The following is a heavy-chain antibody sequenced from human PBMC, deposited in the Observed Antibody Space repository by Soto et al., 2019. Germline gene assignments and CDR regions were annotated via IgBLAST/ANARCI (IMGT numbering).Heavy chain of an antibody. CDR1: GFTFSTYT. J-gene: IGHJ4*02. Sequence: EVQMVESGGDLVLPGGSLRLSCVASGFTFSTYTMTWVRQAPGKGLAWLSHISRSNVIHYSDSAKGRCTISRDNAKDSLYLQLNNLRVEDTAVYYCARGDCTTSTCYGGVFDHWGQGALVTVSS. D-gene: IGHD2-2*01. CDR2: ISRSNVI. CDR3: ARGDCTTSTCYGGVFDH. V-gene: IGHV3-48*01.